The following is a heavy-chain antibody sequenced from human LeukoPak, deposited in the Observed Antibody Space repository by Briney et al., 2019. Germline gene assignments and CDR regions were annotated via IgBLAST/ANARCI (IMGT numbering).Heavy chain of an antibody. J-gene: IGHJ4*02. CDR3: ARAVSGRFDY. CDR2: IYYSGST. D-gene: IGHD6-19*01. CDR1: GGSFSGYY. Sequence: PSETLSLTCAVYGGSFSGYYWGWIRQPPGKGLEWTGYIYYSGSTNYNPSLNSRVTISVDTSKNQFSLRLSPVTAADTAIYYCARAVSGRFDYWGQGTLVTVSS. V-gene: IGHV4-59*08.